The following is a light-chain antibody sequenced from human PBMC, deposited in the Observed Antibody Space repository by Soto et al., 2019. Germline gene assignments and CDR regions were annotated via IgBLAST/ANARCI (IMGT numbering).Light chain of an antibody. CDR2: DVS. CDR1: SSDVGGYNY. J-gene: IGLJ1*01. V-gene: IGLV2-14*04. Sequence: IPITYTGTSSDVGGYNYVSWYQQHPGKAPKLMIYDVSNRPSGVSNRFSGSKSGNTASLTISGLQAEDEADYYCSSYTSSSTSFVFGTGTKVTVL. CDR3: SSYTSSSTSFV.